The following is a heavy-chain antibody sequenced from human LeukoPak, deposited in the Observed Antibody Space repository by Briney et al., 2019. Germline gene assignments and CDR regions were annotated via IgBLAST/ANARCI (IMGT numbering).Heavy chain of an antibody. CDR3: ARALLRYFDWFTN. D-gene: IGHD3-9*01. CDR1: VYTFTGYY. V-gene: IGHV1-2*02. Sequence: ASVKVSCKASVYTFTGYYMHWVRQAPGQGLEWMGWINPNSGGTNYAQKFQGRVTVTRDTSISTAYMELSRLRSDDTAVYYCARALLRYFDWFTNWGQGTLVTVSS. CDR2: INPNSGGT. J-gene: IGHJ4*02.